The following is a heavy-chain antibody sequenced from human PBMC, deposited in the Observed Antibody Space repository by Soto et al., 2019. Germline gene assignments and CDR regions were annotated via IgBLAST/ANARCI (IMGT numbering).Heavy chain of an antibody. D-gene: IGHD1-26*01. V-gene: IGHV1-69*01. CDR3: ATNGTYSSSLSQYSGMDV. J-gene: IGHJ6*02. CDR2: IVPMLGTP. CDR1: GGTFDNFI. Sequence: QVQLVQSGAEVKEPGSSVRVSCKASGGTFDNFIMNWVRQTPGRGLEWMGGIVPMLGTPTYAEKFKGRVTISAAGSTSTMDMEVTSLRSEDTAIYYCATNGTYSSSLSQYSGMDVWGQGTTVTVSS.